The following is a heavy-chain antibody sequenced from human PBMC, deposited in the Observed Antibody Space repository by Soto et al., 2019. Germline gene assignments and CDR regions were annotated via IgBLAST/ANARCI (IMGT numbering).Heavy chain of an antibody. CDR3: ATAHPPTVRGYDAFDI. D-gene: IGHD3-10*01. CDR2: IIPILGIA. CDR1: GGTFSSYT. V-gene: IGHV1-69*02. J-gene: IGHJ3*02. Sequence: QVQLVQSGAEVKKPGSSVKVSCKASGGTFSSYTISWVRQAPGQGLEWMGRIIPILGIANYAQKFQGRVTITADKSTRTAYMELSSLRSEDTAVYYCATAHPPTVRGYDAFDIWGQGTMVTVSS.